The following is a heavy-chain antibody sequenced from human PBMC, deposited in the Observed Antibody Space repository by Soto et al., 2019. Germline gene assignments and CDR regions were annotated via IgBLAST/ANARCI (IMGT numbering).Heavy chain of an antibody. Sequence: LSLTCTVSGYSISSGSYCAWIRQPPGKGPEWIASIYHGGTTFYNPSLKSRITISVDTSNNQFSLKLTSVTAADTAVYYCARVHVMVVAGSTFDYWGHGTLVTVSS. J-gene: IGHJ4*01. D-gene: IGHD6-19*01. CDR1: GYSISSGSY. CDR2: IYHGGTT. CDR3: ARVHVMVVAGSTFDY. V-gene: IGHV4-38-2*02.